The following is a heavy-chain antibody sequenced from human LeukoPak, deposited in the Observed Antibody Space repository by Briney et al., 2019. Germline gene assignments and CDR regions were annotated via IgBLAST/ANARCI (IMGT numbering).Heavy chain of an antibody. V-gene: IGHV3-30*02. CDR2: IRYDESNK. D-gene: IGHD3-10*01. CDR1: GFTFSRYG. CDR3: ATLGEDYFDY. J-gene: IGHJ4*02. Sequence: GGSLRLSCAASGFTFSRYGMHWVRQAPGKGLEWVAFIRYDESNKFYADSVKGRFTVSRDNSKNTLELQMNSLRADDTALYYCATLGEDYFDYWGQGTLVTVSS.